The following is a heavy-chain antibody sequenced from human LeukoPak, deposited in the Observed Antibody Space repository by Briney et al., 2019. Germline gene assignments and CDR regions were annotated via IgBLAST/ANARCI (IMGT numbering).Heavy chain of an antibody. V-gene: IGHV1-69*13. CDR2: IVPMFGTD. Sequence: SVKVSCKASGATFGSHSISWVRQAPGQGLEWMGGIVPMFGTDVYAQRFQGRVTVTADESTTTAYMELISLTSEDTAMYYCARDLLSVDNYDALDIWGQGTMVTVSS. CDR3: ARDLLSVDNYDALDI. CDR1: GATFGSHS. D-gene: IGHD5-12*01. J-gene: IGHJ3*02.